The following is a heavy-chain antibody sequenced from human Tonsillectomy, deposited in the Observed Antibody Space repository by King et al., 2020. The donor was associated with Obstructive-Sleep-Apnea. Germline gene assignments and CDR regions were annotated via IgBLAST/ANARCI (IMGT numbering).Heavy chain of an antibody. CDR1: GFTFSNYA. CDR2: ISHDESNK. V-gene: IGHV3-30-3*01. Sequence: QLVQSGGGVVQPGRSLRLSCAASGFTFSNYAMHWVRQAPGKGLEWVATISHDESNKYYADSVKGRFTISRDNSKNTLYLQVDSLTTEDTALYYCARDRANWYFDLWGCGTLVTVSS. CDR3: ARDRANWYFDL. J-gene: IGHJ2*01.